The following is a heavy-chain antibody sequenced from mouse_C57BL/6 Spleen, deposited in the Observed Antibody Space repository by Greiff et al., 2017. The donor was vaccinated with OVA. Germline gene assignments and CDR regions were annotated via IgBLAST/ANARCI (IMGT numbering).Heavy chain of an antibody. V-gene: IGHV1-52*01. D-gene: IGHD1-1*01. CDR1: GYTFTSYW. CDR3: AMGYYYGSSYGGFAY. J-gene: IGHJ3*01. CDR2: IDPSDSET. Sequence: QVQLQQPGAELVRPGSSVKLSCKASGYTFTSYWMHWVKQRPIQGLEWIGNIDPSDSETHYNQKFKDKATLTVDKSSSTAYMQLSSLTSEDSAVYYCAMGYYYGSSYGGFAYWGQGTLVTVSA.